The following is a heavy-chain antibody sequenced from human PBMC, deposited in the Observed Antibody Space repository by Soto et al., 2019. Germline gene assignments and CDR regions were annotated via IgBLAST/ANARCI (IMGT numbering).Heavy chain of an antibody. Sequence: ASVKVSCKASGYTFTNYGISWVRQAPGQGLEWMGWISAYNGNTNYAQKLQGRVTITADKSTSTAYMELSSLRSEDTAVYYCASYMVRGVIGAFDIWGQGTMVTVSS. D-gene: IGHD3-10*01. V-gene: IGHV1-18*01. CDR3: ASYMVRGVIGAFDI. CDR1: GYTFTNYG. J-gene: IGHJ3*02. CDR2: ISAYNGNT.